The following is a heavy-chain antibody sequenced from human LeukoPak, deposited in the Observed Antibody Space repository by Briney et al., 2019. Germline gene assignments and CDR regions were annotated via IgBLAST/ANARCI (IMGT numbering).Heavy chain of an antibody. D-gene: IGHD1-26*01. V-gene: IGHV1-2*02. CDR2: IYPDSGGT. Sequence: GGSLKVSCEASGYTVTDYYMHWGRQAPGQGLEWVGWIYPDSGGTRYSQKFQGRVTTTRDTSINTVYMELSRLRSDDTAVYYCARPHDGGSYSNDAFDIWGQGTMVTVSS. CDR3: ARPHDGGSYSNDAFDI. CDR1: GYTVTDYY. J-gene: IGHJ3*02.